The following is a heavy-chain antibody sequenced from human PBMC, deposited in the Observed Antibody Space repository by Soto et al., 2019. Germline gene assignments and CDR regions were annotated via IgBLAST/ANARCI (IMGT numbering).Heavy chain of an antibody. CDR1: GFSLSTSGMC. D-gene: IGHD6-13*01. CDR3: ARIPGIAAAGTYYYYGMDV. Sequence: SGPTLVNPTQTLTLACTFSGFSLSTSGMCVSWIRQPPGKALEWLALIDWDDDKYYSTSLKTRLTISKDTSKNQVVLTMTNMDPVDTAAYYCARIPGIAAAGTYYYYGMDVWGQGTTVTVSS. CDR2: IDWDDDK. V-gene: IGHV2-70*01. J-gene: IGHJ6*02.